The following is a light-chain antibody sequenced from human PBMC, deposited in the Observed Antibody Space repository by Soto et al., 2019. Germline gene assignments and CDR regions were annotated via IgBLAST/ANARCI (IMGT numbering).Light chain of an antibody. V-gene: IGKV3-15*01. Sequence: EIVMTQSPATLSVSPGERATLSCRASQSVTSNLAWYQQKPGRAPRLLIYGASTRATGIPARFSGSGSGTEFTLTMSNLQSEDFALYYCQHTFNWPYTFGQGTKLEIK. CDR1: QSVTSN. CDR2: GAS. CDR3: QHTFNWPYT. J-gene: IGKJ2*01.